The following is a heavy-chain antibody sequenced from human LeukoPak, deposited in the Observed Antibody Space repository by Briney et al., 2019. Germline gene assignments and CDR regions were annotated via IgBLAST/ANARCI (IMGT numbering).Heavy chain of an antibody. V-gene: IGHV3-64*01. J-gene: IGHJ1*01. CDR1: GFDFSTCA. D-gene: IGHD2-2*01. Sequence: PGGSLRLSCAASGFDFSTCAMHWVRLTPGKGLEFVSAISKSGDDTSYGNDVKGRFTISRDNIKNTVDLEMGSLRVDDTGIYYCARIPEYWGQGTVVTVSS. CDR3: ARIPEY. CDR2: ISKSGDDT.